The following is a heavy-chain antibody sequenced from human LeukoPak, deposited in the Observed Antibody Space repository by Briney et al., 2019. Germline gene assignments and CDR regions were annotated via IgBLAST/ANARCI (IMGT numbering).Heavy chain of an antibody. CDR1: GYSFTSNW. Sequence: GESLKISCQGSGYSFTSNWIGWVRQMPGKGLEWMGIIYPGDSDTRYSPSFQGQVTISADKSISIAYLQWSTLKASDTAMYYCARDLAAAQNAFDIWGQGTMVTVSS. V-gene: IGHV5-51*01. J-gene: IGHJ3*02. D-gene: IGHD6-25*01. CDR2: IYPGDSDT. CDR3: ARDLAAAQNAFDI.